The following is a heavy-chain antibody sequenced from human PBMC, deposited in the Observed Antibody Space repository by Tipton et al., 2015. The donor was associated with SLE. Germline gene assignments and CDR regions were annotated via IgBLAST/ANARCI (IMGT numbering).Heavy chain of an antibody. Sequence: TLSLTCGVSGFPISSGYNWGWIRQPPGKGLEWIGNIYHSGSTYYNPSLKGRITMSVDTSKNQFSLRLRSVTAADTAVYYCARAGYSSSWPLDFWGQGRLVTVSS. CDR3: ARAGYSSSWPLDF. D-gene: IGHD6-13*01. J-gene: IGHJ4*02. V-gene: IGHV4-38-2*01. CDR2: IYHSGST. CDR1: GFPISSGYN.